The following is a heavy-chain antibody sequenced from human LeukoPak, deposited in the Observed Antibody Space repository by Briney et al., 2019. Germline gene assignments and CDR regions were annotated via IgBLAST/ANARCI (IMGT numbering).Heavy chain of an antibody. CDR2: IYSDGVT. CDR3: ARDRAEGKTWVEFDP. Sequence: GGSLRLSCAASGFIANSYAMSWVRQAPGKGLAWVSLIYSDGVTQYADSVKGRFTISRDNSKNTLYLQMNSLRDEDTAVYFCARDRAEGKTWVEFDPWGQGTLVTVSS. V-gene: IGHV3-66*02. CDR1: GFIANSYA. J-gene: IGHJ5*02.